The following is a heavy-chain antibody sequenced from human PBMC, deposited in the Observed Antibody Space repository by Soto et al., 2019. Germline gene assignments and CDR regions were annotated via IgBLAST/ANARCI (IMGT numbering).Heavy chain of an antibody. Sequence: QLQLQESGSRLVKSSEILSVTCGVSGDTISTGGYSWAWIRQPPGKAPEWIRHTYHSGSPYYNPSLKSRVIISVDRSKNQFSLKVSSVTAADTAVYYCARETYGAYVGYFDPWGQGTLVTVSP. CDR1: GDTISTGGYS. V-gene: IGHV4-30-2*01. D-gene: IGHD4-17*01. J-gene: IGHJ5*02. CDR2: TYHSGSP. CDR3: ARETYGAYVGYFDP.